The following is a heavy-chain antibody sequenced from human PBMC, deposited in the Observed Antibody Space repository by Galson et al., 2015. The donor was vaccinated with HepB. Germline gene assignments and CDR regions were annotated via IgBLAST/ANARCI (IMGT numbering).Heavy chain of an antibody. Sequence: SVKVSCKASGYTFTSYAMHWVRQAPGQRLEWMGRINPNTGGTNYAQKFQGRVTMPRDTSISTAHMELSRLRSADTAVYYCATQRRHESYYFDYWGQGTLVTVSS. J-gene: IGHJ4*02. CDR2: INPNTGGT. D-gene: IGHD1-1*01. CDR1: GYTFTSYA. V-gene: IGHV1-2*06. CDR3: ATQRRHESYYFDY.